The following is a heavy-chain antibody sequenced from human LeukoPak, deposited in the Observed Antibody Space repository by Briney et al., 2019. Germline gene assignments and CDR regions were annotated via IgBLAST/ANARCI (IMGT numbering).Heavy chain of an antibody. CDR3: AKRGSSVNATPRDYFDY. D-gene: IGHD2-15*01. Sequence: GGSLRLSCAASGFTFNIYAMNWVRQAPGKGLEWVSVISGSGDSTYYADSVKGRFTISRDNSKNTLYLQMNSLRAEDTAVYFCAKRGSSVNATPRDYFDYWGQGNLVTVSS. CDR1: GFTFNIYA. J-gene: IGHJ4*02. V-gene: IGHV3-23*01. CDR2: ISGSGDST.